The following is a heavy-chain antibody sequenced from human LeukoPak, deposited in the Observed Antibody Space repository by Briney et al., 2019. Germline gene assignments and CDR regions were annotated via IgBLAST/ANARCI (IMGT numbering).Heavy chain of an antibody. V-gene: IGHV4-34*01. CDR2: INHVGST. CDR1: SASFSGYY. J-gene: IGHJ4*02. Sequence: SETLSLTCEVKSASFSGYYWNWIRQPPGKGLEWIGDINHVGSTDYNPSLKSRVTIRVDTSKNQFSLKLRSVTAADTALYFCTRGRLIGGWEHIIHDDFWGQGTLVTVSS. D-gene: IGHD4-23*01. CDR3: TRGRLIGGWEHIIHDDF.